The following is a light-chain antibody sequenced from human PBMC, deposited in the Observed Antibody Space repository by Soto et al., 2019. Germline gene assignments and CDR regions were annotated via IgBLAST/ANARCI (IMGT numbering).Light chain of an antibody. V-gene: IGKV1-12*01. Sequence: DIRVTQSPASLSASVGDRVTITCRASQGIKTWLAWYQHKPGKAPNLLIFGASSLQSGVPSRFIGSGSGTDFTLTIIGLQPEDFATDYCRQGTSCPFTFGGGTKVDIK. CDR3: RQGTSCPFT. CDR2: GAS. J-gene: IGKJ4*01. CDR1: QGIKTW.